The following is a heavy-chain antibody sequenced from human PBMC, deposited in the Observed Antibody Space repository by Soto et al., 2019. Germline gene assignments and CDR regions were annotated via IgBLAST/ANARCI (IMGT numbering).Heavy chain of an antibody. CDR1: GDSITSNSYF. CDR3: AGEDYYDNSD. V-gene: IGHV4-39*07. Sequence: ASETLSLTCTVSGDSITSNSYFWAWIRQPPGKGLEWIGSIYYSGTTYYNPSLKSRVTISVDTSKNQFSLKLSSVTAADTAVYYCAGEDYYDNSDWGQGTLVTVSS. J-gene: IGHJ1*01. D-gene: IGHD3-22*01. CDR2: IYYSGTT.